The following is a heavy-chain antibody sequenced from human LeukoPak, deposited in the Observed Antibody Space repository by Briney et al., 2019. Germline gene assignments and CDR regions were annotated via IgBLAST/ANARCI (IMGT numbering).Heavy chain of an antibody. CDR3: ARDAQWLVPEGYYYYMDV. CDR1: GFTFSRYN. CDR2: ISSSSRYT. Sequence: GSLRLSCAGSGFTFSRYNMNWVRQAPGKGLERVSSISSSSRYTYYADPVKGRFTISRDNAQNSLFLQMNSLRAEDTAVYYCARDAQWLVPEGYYYYMDVWGKGTTVTVSS. J-gene: IGHJ6*03. V-gene: IGHV3-21*01. D-gene: IGHD6-19*01.